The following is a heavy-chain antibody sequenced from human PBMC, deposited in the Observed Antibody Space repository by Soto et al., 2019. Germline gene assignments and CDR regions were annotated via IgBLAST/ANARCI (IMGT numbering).Heavy chain of an antibody. V-gene: IGHV3-48*02. Sequence: GGSLRLSCAASGFTFSSYSMNWVRQAPGKGLEWVSYISSSSSTIYYADSVKGRFTISRDNAKNSLYLQMNSLRDEDTAVYYCARDHPFGYSYGPGYYYYGMDVWGQGTTVTVSS. CDR1: GFTFSSYS. D-gene: IGHD5-18*01. J-gene: IGHJ6*02. CDR3: ARDHPFGYSYGPGYYYYGMDV. CDR2: ISSSSSTI.